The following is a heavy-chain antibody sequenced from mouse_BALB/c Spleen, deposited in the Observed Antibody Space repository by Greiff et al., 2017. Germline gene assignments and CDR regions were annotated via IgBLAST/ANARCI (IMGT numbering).Heavy chain of an antibody. J-gene: IGHJ3*01. CDR3: ARAMHGYDAAY. CDR1: GYTFSSYW. V-gene: IGHV1-9*01. CDR2: ILPGSGST. Sequence: VQLQQSGAELMKPGASVKISCKATGYTFSSYWIEWVKQRPGHGLEWIGEILPGSGSTNYNEKFKGKATFTADTSSNTAYMQLSSLTSEDSAVYYCARAMHGYDAAYWGQGTLVTVSA. D-gene: IGHD2-2*01.